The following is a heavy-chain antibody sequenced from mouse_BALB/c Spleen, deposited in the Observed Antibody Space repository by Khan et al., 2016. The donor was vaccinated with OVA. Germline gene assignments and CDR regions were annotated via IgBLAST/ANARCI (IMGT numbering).Heavy chain of an antibody. Sequence: QVQLQQPGAELARPRASVKLSCKASGYTFTDYFINWVRQRTGQGLEWIGDIYPGIGNTYYNEKFKGKATLTADKSSSTAYMQLSSLTSEDSAVYFCARSGTGSFLYWGQGTLVTVSA. CDR1: GYTFTDYF. CDR2: IYPGIGNT. D-gene: IGHD4-1*01. V-gene: IGHV1-77*01. J-gene: IGHJ3*01. CDR3: ARSGTGSFLY.